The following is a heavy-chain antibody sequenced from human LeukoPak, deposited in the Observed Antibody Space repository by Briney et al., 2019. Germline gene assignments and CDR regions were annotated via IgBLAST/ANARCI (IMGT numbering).Heavy chain of an antibody. D-gene: IGHD3-22*01. CDR2: ISWNSGSI. Sequence: GGSLRLSCAASGFTFDDYAMHWVRQAPGKGLEWVSGISWNSGSIGYADSVKGRFTISRDNAKNSLYLQMNSLRAEDTALYYCARGRDDSSVSDAFDIWGQGTMVTVSS. J-gene: IGHJ3*02. CDR1: GFTFDDYA. V-gene: IGHV3-9*01. CDR3: ARGRDDSSVSDAFDI.